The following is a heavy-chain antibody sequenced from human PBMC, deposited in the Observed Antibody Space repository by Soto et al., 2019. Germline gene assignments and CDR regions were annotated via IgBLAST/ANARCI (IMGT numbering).Heavy chain of an antibody. J-gene: IGHJ4*02. D-gene: IGHD2-2*01. Sequence: PGGSLRLSCAGSGFNFSNYWMSWVRQAPGKGLQWVANIKEDGSSTTYADSVKGRFTISRDNAKNTLYLQMDSLRAEDTAVYYCARVETCNSISCYSVFESWGQGTLVTVSS. CDR2: IKEDGSST. CDR1: GFNFSNYW. CDR3: ARVETCNSISCYSVFES. V-gene: IGHV3-7*02.